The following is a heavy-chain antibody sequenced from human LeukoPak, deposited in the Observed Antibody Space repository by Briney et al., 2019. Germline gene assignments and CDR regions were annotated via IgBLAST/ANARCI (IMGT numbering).Heavy chain of an antibody. V-gene: IGHV1-46*01. CDR2: INPSSGST. Sequence: ASVKVSCKASGYTFTSYYMHWVRQAPGQGLEWMGIINPSSGSTSYAQKFQGRVTMTRDTSTSTVYMELSSLRSEDTAVYYCARGGGGEQQTWDFDYWGQGTLVTVSS. J-gene: IGHJ4*02. CDR3: ARGGGGEQQTWDFDY. D-gene: IGHD6-13*01. CDR1: GYTFTSYY.